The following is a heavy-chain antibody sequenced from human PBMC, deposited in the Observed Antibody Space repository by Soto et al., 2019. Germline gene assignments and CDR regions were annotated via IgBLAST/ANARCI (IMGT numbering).Heavy chain of an antibody. CDR1: GFTFNNYA. V-gene: IGHV3-23*01. D-gene: IGHD3-10*01. CDR3: VKGRGGSGSLTPRVDF. Sequence: EVQLLESGGGLVQPGGSLRLSCAASGFTFNNYAMTWVRQAPGKGLEWVSAISGGGDTTSYADSVKGRFTVSRDGSKNTLYLHMSSPRAEDTGLYYCVKGRGGSGSLTPRVDFWGLRTLVTVSS. CDR2: ISGGGDTT. J-gene: IGHJ4*02.